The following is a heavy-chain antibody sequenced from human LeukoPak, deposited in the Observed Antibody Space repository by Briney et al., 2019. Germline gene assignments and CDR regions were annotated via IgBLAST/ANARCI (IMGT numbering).Heavy chain of an antibody. CDR1: GYSISSGYY. Sequence: KPSETLSLTCAVSGYSISSGYYWGWIRQPPGKGLEWIGSIYHSGSTYYNPSLKSRVTISVDTSKNQFSLKLSSVTAADTAVYYCAQGLLINWSDPWGQGTLVTVSS. V-gene: IGHV4-38-2*01. CDR2: IYHSGST. J-gene: IGHJ5*02. CDR3: AQGLLINWSDP. D-gene: IGHD2-15*01.